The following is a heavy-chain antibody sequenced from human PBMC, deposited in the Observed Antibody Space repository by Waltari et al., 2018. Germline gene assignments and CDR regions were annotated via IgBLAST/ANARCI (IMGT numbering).Heavy chain of an antibody. J-gene: IGHJ3*02. CDR3: AREGVEYSSASDAFDI. V-gene: IGHV1-2*06. Sequence: QVQLVQSGAEVKKPGASVKVSCKASGYTFTGYYMHWVRQAPGQGLEWMGRINPNGGGTNHARKFRGRVTIAVDKSKNQFSLKLSAVTAEDTAVYYCAREGVEYSSASDAFDIWGQGTMVTVSS. D-gene: IGHD6-6*01. CDR2: INPNGGGT. CDR1: GYTFTGYY.